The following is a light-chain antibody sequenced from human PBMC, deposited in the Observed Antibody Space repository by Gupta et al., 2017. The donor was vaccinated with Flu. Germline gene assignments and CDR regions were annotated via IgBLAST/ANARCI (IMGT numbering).Light chain of an antibody. V-gene: IGKV1-39*01. J-gene: IGKJ1*01. Sequence: DMQMTYSLSSLSASVGDRVPITCRASQSISSYLNWYQQKPGKAPKLLIYAASRLQSGVPSRFSGSGSGTDFTLTISSLQPEDFATYCWQQWDSAPRTFGQGTKVEIK. CDR3: QQWDSAPRT. CDR1: QSISSY. CDR2: AAS.